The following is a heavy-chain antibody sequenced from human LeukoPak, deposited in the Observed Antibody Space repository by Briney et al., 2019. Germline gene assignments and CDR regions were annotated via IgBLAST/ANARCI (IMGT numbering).Heavy chain of an antibody. D-gene: IGHD6-19*01. Sequence: GGSLRLSCAASGFTVGSNYMSWVRQAPGKGLEWASVTYSGGSTYYADSVRGRFTISRDNSKNTLYLQMNSLRAEDTAVYYCARKYIAVADLGYWGQGTLVTVSS. CDR2: TYSGGST. CDR3: ARKYIAVADLGY. CDR1: GFTVGSNY. V-gene: IGHV3-66*01. J-gene: IGHJ4*02.